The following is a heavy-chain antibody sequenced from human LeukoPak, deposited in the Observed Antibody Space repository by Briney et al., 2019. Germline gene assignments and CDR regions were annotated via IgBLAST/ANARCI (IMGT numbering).Heavy chain of an antibody. Sequence: GGSLRLSCAASGFTFNSYAMNWVRQAPGKGLEWVSVISGSGGSPHYADSVKGRFTISRDNSKNTLYLQMNSLRAEDTAVYYCATIHYYESTGYYIGRVTFDCWGQGTLVTVSS. CDR2: ISGSGGSP. V-gene: IGHV3-23*01. D-gene: IGHD3-22*01. CDR3: ATIHYYESTGYYIGRVTFDC. J-gene: IGHJ4*02. CDR1: GFTFNSYA.